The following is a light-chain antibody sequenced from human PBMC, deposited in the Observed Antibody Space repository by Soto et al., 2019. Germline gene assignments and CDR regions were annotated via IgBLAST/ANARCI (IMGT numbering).Light chain of an antibody. CDR2: AAS. V-gene: IGKV1-39*01. CDR1: KIRSSY. J-gene: IGKJ1*01. Sequence: DNQMTQSPPSLSASVGDRVTITWPGKKIRSSYLNWYQQKPGKAPKLLIYAASSLQSGVPARFSGSGSGTDFTLTISRLDPEDFAVYCCQQYGRSTTFGQGTRVDI. CDR3: QQYGRSTT.